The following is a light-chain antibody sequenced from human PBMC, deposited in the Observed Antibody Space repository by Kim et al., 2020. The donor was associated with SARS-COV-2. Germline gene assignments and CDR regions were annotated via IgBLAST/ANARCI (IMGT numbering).Light chain of an antibody. V-gene: IGLV2-14*01. Sequence: GPSLTTSCTGTSSDVGGYNYFSCYQQHPGNAPKLMIYKGSSRPSGVARRLSGSKSGNAASLTISGLQADDEADYYCSSYTSGSTKVFGGGTQLTVL. J-gene: IGLJ2*01. CDR3: SSYTSGSTKV. CDR1: SSDVGGYNY. CDR2: KGS.